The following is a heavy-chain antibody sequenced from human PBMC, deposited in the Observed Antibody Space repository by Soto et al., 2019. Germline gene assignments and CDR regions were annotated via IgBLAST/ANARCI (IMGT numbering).Heavy chain of an antibody. Sequence: QVQLVESGGGVVQPGRSLRLSCAASGFTFSSYAMHWVRQAPGKGLEWVAVISYDGSNKYYADSVKGRFTISRDNSKNTLYLQMNSLRAEDTAVYYCAREFLHGGPHFDYWGQGTLVTVSS. D-gene: IGHD3-10*01. CDR2: ISYDGSNK. CDR1: GFTFSSYA. V-gene: IGHV3-30-3*01. CDR3: AREFLHGGPHFDY. J-gene: IGHJ4*02.